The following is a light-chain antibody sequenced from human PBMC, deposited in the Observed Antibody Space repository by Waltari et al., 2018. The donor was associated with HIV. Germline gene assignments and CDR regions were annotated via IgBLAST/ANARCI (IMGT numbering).Light chain of an antibody. CDR2: AKN. CDR1: SSNIGRNT. CDR3: AAWDDSLNGRV. J-gene: IGLJ3*02. V-gene: IGLV1-44*01. Sequence: GTPGQRVTISCSGSSSNIGRNTVNWYQQLPGTAPKLLIYAKNLRPSGVPDRFSGSKSDTSASLAIRGLQSEDEADYYCAAWDDSLNGRVFGGGTKLTVL.